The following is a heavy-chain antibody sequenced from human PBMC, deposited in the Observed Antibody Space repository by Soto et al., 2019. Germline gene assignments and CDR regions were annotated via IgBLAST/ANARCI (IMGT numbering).Heavy chain of an antibody. J-gene: IGHJ6*02. Sequence: SETLSLTCTVSGGSVSSGSYYWSWIRQPPGKGLEWIGYIYYSGSTNYNPSLKSRVTISVDTSKNQFSLKLSSVAAADTAVYYCARDLTRYYDFWSGYWPYYYGMDVWGQGTTVTVS. V-gene: IGHV4-61*01. CDR2: IYYSGST. CDR1: GGSVSSGSYY. D-gene: IGHD3-3*01. CDR3: ARDLTRYYDFWSGYWPYYYGMDV.